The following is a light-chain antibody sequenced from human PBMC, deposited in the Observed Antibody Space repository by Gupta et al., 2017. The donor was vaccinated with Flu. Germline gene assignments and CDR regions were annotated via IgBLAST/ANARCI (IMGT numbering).Light chain of an antibody. V-gene: IGKV3-20*01. CDR3: QHYGRSLWT. CDR1: QSVSSSY. Sequence: GTLSLSPGERATLSCRASQSVSSSYLAWYQQKPGQAPRLLIYAASSRATGIPDRFSGSGSGTDFTLSISRLEPEDFAVYYCQHYGRSLWTFGQGTKVEIK. J-gene: IGKJ1*01. CDR2: AAS.